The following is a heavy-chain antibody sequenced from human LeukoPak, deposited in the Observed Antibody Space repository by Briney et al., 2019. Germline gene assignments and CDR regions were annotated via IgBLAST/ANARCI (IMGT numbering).Heavy chain of an antibody. CDR1: GYTFTSYG. CDR3: ARDPPPYYGSINHGMDV. CDR2: ISAYNGNT. D-gene: IGHD3-10*01. V-gene: IGHV1-18*01. J-gene: IGHJ6*02. Sequence: GASVKVSCKASGYTFTSYGISWVRQAPGQGLEWMGWISAYNGNTNYAQKLQGRVTMTTDTSTSTAYMELRSLRSDDTAVYYCARDPPPYYGSINHGMDVWGQGTTVTVSS.